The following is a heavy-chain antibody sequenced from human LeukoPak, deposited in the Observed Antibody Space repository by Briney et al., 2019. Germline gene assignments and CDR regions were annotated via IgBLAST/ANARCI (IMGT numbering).Heavy chain of an antibody. CDR3: ARAGPAYCSSTSCYWFDP. Sequence: PSETLSLTCTVSGYSISSGYYWGWIRQPPGKGLEWPASIYHSGTIYYNPTLKSRVTISVDTSKNQFSLKLSSVTAADTAVYYCARAGPAYCSSTSCYWFDPWGQGTLVTVSS. CDR2: IYHSGTI. D-gene: IGHD2-2*01. V-gene: IGHV4-38-2*02. J-gene: IGHJ5*01. CDR1: GYSISSGYY.